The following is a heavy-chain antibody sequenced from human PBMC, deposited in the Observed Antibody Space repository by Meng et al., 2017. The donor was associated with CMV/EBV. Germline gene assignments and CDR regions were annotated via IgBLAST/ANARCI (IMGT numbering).Heavy chain of an antibody. Sequence: GGSLRLSCAASGSTFSSFAMHWVRQAPGKGLEWVAVIWFDGSDKYYADSVKGRFTISRDNFENTLYLQMNSLRAEDTAVYYCAKGAVASTTTYYYYGMDVWGQGTTVTVSS. J-gene: IGHJ6*02. CDR3: AKGAVASTTTYYYYGMDV. V-gene: IGHV3-33*06. D-gene: IGHD2-15*01. CDR2: IWFDGSDK. CDR1: GSTFSSFA.